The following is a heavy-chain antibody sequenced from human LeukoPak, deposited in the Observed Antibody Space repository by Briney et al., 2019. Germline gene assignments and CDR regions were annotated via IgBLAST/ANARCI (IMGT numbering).Heavy chain of an antibody. V-gene: IGHV3-20*04. CDR3: ARGDIVVVVAANAFDI. J-gene: IGHJ3*02. CDR2: INWNGGST. Sequence: GGSLRLSCAASGFTFDDYGMSWVRQAPGKGLEWVSGINWNGGSTGYADSVKGRFTISRDNAKNSLYLQMNSLRAEDTAVYYCARGDIVVVVAANAFDIWGQGTMVTVSS. D-gene: IGHD2-15*01. CDR1: GFTFDDYG.